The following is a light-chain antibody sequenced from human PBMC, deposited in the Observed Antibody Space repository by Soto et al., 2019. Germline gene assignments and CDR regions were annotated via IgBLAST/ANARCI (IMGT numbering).Light chain of an antibody. CDR1: QSISSSY. Sequence: EIVLTQSPGTLSLSPGERATLSCRARQSISSSYLAWYQQRRGQAPRLLIYRASSRATGIPNRFSGSGSGTDFTLTISRLEPEDFAVYYCQQYGSSPPTFGQGTKVEIK. CDR3: QQYGSSPPT. J-gene: IGKJ1*01. CDR2: RAS. V-gene: IGKV3-20*01.